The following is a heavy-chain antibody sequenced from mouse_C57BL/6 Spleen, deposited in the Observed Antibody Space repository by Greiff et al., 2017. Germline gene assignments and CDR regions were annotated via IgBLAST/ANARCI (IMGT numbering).Heavy chain of an antibody. J-gene: IGHJ1*03. V-gene: IGHV5-4*03. Sequence: EVKVVESGGGLVKPGGSLKLSCAASGFTFSSYAMSWVRQTPEKRLEWVATISDGGSYTYYPDNVKGRFTISRDNAKNNLYLQMSHLKSEDTAMYYCARLDYYGSSYHWYFDVWGTGTTVTVSS. CDR1: GFTFSSYA. CDR3: ARLDYYGSSYHWYFDV. CDR2: ISDGGSYT. D-gene: IGHD1-1*01.